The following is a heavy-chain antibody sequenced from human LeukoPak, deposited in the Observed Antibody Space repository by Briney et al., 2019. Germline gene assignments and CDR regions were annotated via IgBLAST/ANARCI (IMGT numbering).Heavy chain of an antibody. J-gene: IGHJ4*02. CDR1: GFTFSDYA. CDR2: ISYDGSNK. CDR3: ARVGRGYSFKVYYFDY. Sequence: GGSLSLSCAASGFTFSDYAIHWVRQAPGKGLEWVAVISYDGSNKFYADSVKGRFTISRDNSNNTLCLQMNSLRAEDTAVYYCARVGRGYSFKVYYFDYWGQGTLVTVSS. D-gene: IGHD5-18*01. V-gene: IGHV3-30*04.